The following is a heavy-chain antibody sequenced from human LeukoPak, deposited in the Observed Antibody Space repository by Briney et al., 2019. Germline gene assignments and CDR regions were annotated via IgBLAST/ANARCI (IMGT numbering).Heavy chain of an antibody. Sequence: PGGSLRLSCAASGFTVSSNYMSWVRQALGKGLEWVSVIYSGGSTYYADSVKGRFTISRDNSKNTLYLQMNSLRAEDTAVYYCANSPAGTSYYFDYWGQGTLVTVSS. V-gene: IGHV3-53*01. J-gene: IGHJ4*02. CDR1: GFTVSSNY. D-gene: IGHD3-10*01. CDR2: IYSGGST. CDR3: ANSPAGTSYYFDY.